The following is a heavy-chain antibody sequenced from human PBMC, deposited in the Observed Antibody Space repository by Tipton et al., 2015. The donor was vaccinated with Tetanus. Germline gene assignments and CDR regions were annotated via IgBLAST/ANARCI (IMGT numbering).Heavy chain of an antibody. Sequence: GSLRLSCAASGFTFSSYAMSWVRQAPGKGLEWVSAISGSGGSTYYADSVKGRFTISRDNSKNTLYLQMNSLRAENTAVYYCAKDYSLSYRAVAGTVVGYFDYWGQGTLVTVSS. CDR2: ISGSGGST. CDR3: AKDYSLSYRAVAGTVVGYFDY. D-gene: IGHD6-19*01. CDR1: GFTFSSYA. V-gene: IGHV3-23*01. J-gene: IGHJ4*02.